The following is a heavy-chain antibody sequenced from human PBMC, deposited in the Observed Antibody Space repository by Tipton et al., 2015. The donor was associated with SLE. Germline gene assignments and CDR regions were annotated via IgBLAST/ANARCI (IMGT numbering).Heavy chain of an antibody. CDR2: ISGNSRYL. V-gene: IGHV3-21*01. CDR3: AKVGIGAH. CDR1: DFTFSSYA. Sequence: SLRLSCTVSDFTFSSYAMYWVRQAPGEGLEWVSSISGNSRYLYYADSLKGRFIISRDNAKNTLYLQMNSLRVEDSGIYYCAKVGIGAHWGPGTLVTVSS. J-gene: IGHJ4*02. D-gene: IGHD6-6*01.